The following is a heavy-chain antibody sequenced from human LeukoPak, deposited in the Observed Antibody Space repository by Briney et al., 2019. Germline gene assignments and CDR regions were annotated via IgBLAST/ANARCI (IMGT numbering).Heavy chain of an antibody. CDR2: ISDDGSSK. J-gene: IGHJ4*02. V-gene: IGHV3-30*04. CDR3: ARSGYNRFDY. CDR1: GFTFRTYA. D-gene: IGHD5-24*01. Sequence: GGSLRLSCAASGFTFRTYAMNWVRQAPGKGLEWVAVISDDGSSKYYAESVKGQFTISRDNSKSTLYLRTNSLRADDTAVYYCARSGYNRFDYWGQGTLVTVSS.